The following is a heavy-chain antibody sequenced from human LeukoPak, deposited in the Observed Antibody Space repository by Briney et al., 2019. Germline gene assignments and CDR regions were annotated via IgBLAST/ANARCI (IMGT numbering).Heavy chain of an antibody. CDR3: AKAPTYYYGSGGHFDY. CDR2: ISGSGGTT. D-gene: IGHD3-10*01. V-gene: IGHV3-23*01. CDR1: GFTFSSYA. J-gene: IGHJ4*02. Sequence: GGSLRLSCAASGFTFSSYAMSWVRRAPGKGLEWVSAISGSGGTTCYADSVKGRFTISRDNSKKKLYLQMNSLRAEDTAVYYCAKAPTYYYGSGGHFDYWGQGTLVTISS.